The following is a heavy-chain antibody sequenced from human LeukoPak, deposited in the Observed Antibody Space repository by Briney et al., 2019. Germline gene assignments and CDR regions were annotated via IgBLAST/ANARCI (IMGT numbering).Heavy chain of an antibody. V-gene: IGHV3-23*01. CDR3: AKGPTIFGVVSTFDP. CDR1: GFTFSSYA. J-gene: IGHJ5*02. Sequence: GGSLRLSCAASGFTFSSYAMSWVRQAPGKGLEWVSAISGSGGSTYHADSVKGRFTISRDNSKNTLYLQMNSLRAEDTAVYYCAKGPTIFGVVSTFDPWGQGTLVTVSS. CDR2: ISGSGGST. D-gene: IGHD3-3*01.